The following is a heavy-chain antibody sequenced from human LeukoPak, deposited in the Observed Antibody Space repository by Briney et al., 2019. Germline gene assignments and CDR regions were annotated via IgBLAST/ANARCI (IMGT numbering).Heavy chain of an antibody. CDR1: GYTFTGYY. D-gene: IGHD3-22*01. J-gene: IGHJ4*02. Sequence: ASVKVSCKAPGYTFTGYYMHWVRQAPGQGLEWMGWINPNSGGTNYAQKFQGRVTMTRDTSISTAYMELSRLRSDDTAVYYCARVTGYMIEDYFDYWGQGTLVTVSS. CDR3: ARVTGYMIEDYFDY. CDR2: INPNSGGT. V-gene: IGHV1-2*02.